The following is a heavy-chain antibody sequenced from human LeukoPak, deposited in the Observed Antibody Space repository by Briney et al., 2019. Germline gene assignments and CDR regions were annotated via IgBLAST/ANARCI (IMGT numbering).Heavy chain of an antibody. CDR3: AKDSTSSWYGFDY. CDR1: GLSFSSQA. CDR2: ISYDGSNK. V-gene: IGHV3-30*18. D-gene: IGHD6-13*01. Sequence: GGSLRLSCAASGLSFSSQAMTWVRQAPGKGLEWVAVISYDGSNKYYADSVKGRFTISRDNSKNTLYLQMNNLRTEDTAVYYCAKDSTSSWYGFDYWGQGTLVTVSS. J-gene: IGHJ4*02.